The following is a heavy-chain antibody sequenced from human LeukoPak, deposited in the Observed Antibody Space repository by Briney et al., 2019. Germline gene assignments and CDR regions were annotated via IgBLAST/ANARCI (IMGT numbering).Heavy chain of an antibody. V-gene: IGHV3-21*01. J-gene: IGHJ4*02. D-gene: IGHD3-9*01. CDR3: ARHSDYDILTGPNDY. CDR2: ISSTSSSYI. Sequence: GGSLRLSCAASGFTFLSYSMNWVRQAPGKGLEWVSSISSTSSSYIYYADSVKGRFTISRDNAKNSLYLQMNSLRAEDTAVYYCARHSDYDILTGPNDYWGQGTLVTVSS. CDR1: GFTFLSYS.